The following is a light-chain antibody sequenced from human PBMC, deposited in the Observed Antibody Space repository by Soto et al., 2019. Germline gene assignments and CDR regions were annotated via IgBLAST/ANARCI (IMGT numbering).Light chain of an antibody. CDR3: SAYTSSSPYV. CDR1: SSDVGGYNY. J-gene: IGLJ1*01. V-gene: IGLV2-14*01. Sequence: QSALTQPASVSGSPGPSITISCTGTSSDVGGYNYVSWYQQHPGQAPKLMIYEVSNRPSGVSNRFSRAKSGNTASLTISGLQADDEADEYCSAYTSSSPYVFGTGTKRTVL. CDR2: EVS.